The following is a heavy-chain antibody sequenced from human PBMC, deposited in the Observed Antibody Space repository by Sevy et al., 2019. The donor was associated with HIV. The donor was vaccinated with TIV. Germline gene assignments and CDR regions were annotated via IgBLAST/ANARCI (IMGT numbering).Heavy chain of an antibody. J-gene: IGHJ4*02. CDR2: ISGSGGST. D-gene: IGHD2-2*01. CDR1: GFTFSSYA. CDR3: AKVPDIVVVPIY. Sequence: GGSLRLSCAASGFTFSSYAMSWVRQAPGKGLEWVSAISGSGGSTYYADSVKGRFTISRDNSKNTLYLQMNSLRAEDTVVYYCAKVPDIVVVPIYWGQGTLVTVSS. V-gene: IGHV3-23*01.